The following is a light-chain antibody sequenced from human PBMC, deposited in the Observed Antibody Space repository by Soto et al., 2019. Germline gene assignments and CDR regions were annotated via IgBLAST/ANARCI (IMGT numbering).Light chain of an antibody. CDR2: DTS. CDR1: QSLSNSF. CDR3: QQYGTSEII. J-gene: IGKJ5*01. Sequence: EIELTQSPGALSLSPGERATLSCRASQSLSNSFIAWYQQKPGHAPRLLIYDTSSRATGIPDRFSGSGSGTDFTLTISRLEPEDFSVFYCQQYGTSEIIFGQGTRLEIK. V-gene: IGKV3-20*01.